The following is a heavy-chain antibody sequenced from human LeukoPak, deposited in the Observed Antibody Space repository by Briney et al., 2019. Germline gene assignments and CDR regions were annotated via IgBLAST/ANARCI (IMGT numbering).Heavy chain of an antibody. CDR3: ARGIVGASPYYYYGMDV. CDR2: IWYDGSNK. D-gene: IGHD1-26*01. CDR1: GFTFSSYG. Sequence: GGSLRLSCAASGFTFSSYGMHWVRQAPGKGLEWVAVIWYDGSNKYYADSVKGRLTVCRDNSNNTLYLQMNSLRAEDTAVYYCARGIVGASPYYYYGMDVGGQDPTLTV. J-gene: IGHJ6*02. V-gene: IGHV3-33*01.